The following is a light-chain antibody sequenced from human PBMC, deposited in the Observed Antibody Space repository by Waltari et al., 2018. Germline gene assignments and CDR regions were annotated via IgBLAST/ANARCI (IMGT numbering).Light chain of an antibody. J-gene: IGLJ2*01. CDR3: ASRDRGGSHFP. CDR1: SLRRWC. V-gene: IGLV3-19*01. CDR2: GEN. Sequence: SSELTQDPAVSVALGQTVRITCQGDSLRRWCATWYQQKPGQAPVPVTYGENNRPSGIPDRFSGSRSGDTASLTITGAQAEDEADYYCASRDRGGSHFPFGGGTKLTVL.